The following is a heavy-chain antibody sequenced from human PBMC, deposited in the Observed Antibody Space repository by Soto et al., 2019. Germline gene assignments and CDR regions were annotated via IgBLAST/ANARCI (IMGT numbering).Heavy chain of an antibody. CDR1: GFTFSDYY. Sequence: PGGSLRLSCAASGFTFSDYYMSWIRQAPGKGLEWVSYISSSSYTNYADSVKGRFTISRDNAKNSLYLQMNSLRAEDTAVYYCARGYYDSSGYSKIAVDYWGQGTLVTVSS. CDR3: ARGYYDSSGYSKIAVDY. V-gene: IGHV3-11*06. D-gene: IGHD3-22*01. CDR2: ISSSSYT. J-gene: IGHJ4*02.